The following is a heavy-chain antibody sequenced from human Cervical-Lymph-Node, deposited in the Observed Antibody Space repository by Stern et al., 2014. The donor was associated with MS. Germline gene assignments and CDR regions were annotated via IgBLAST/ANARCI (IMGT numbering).Heavy chain of an antibody. Sequence: VQLEESGAEVKKPGASVKVSCKASGYSFTGYYIHWVRRAPGQGLEWMGRIDPNSGRATYAQRFQGGVTLTRDTSISTSYMEVSSLRSDDTAIYYCARQYCSGGKCHSSAYNYNGLDVWGQGTTITVSS. CDR2: IDPNSGRA. J-gene: IGHJ6*02. CDR3: ARQYCSGGKCHSSAYNYNGLDV. D-gene: IGHD2-15*01. V-gene: IGHV1-2*06. CDR1: GYSFTGYY.